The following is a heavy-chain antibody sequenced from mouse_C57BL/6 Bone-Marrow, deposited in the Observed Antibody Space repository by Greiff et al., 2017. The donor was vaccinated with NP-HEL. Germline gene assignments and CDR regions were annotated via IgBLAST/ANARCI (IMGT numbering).Heavy chain of an antibody. CDR1: GFNIKDDY. CDR2: IDPENGDT. Sequence: VQLQQSGAELVRPGASVKLSCTASGFNIKDDYMHWVKQRPEQGLEWIGWIDPENGDTEYASKFQGKATITADTSSNTAYLQLSSLTSEDTAVYYCTTYGYYDYWGQGTSVTVSS. CDR3: TTYGYYDY. V-gene: IGHV14-4*01. J-gene: IGHJ4*01. D-gene: IGHD2-3*01.